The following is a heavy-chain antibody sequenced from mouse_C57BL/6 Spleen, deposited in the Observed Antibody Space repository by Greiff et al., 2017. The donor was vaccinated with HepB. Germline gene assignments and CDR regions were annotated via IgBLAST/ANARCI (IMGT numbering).Heavy chain of an antibody. D-gene: IGHD2-1*01. CDR2: IDPETGGT. Sequence: VRLVESGAELVRPGASVTLSCKASGYTFTDYEMHWVKQTPVHGLEWIGAIDPETGGTAYNQKFKGKAILTADKSSSTAYMELRSLTSEDSAVYYCTRRGYGNYWGQGTTLTVSS. CDR1: GYTFTDYE. J-gene: IGHJ2*01. V-gene: IGHV1-15*01. CDR3: TRRGYGNY.